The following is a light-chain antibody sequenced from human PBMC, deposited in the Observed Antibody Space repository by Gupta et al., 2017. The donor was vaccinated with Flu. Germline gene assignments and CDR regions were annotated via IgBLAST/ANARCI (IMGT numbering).Light chain of an antibody. Sequence: ISCRSSQRLVHGNMNNNLDWYLQKPGKAPQVLIYVGSTRACGVPDRFTGSGSGTDFTLLINTVEAEDFGIYFCMGSRQSPPAFGQGTRVEIK. CDR2: VGS. CDR1: QRLVHGNMNNN. CDR3: MGSRQSPPA. V-gene: IGKV2-28*01. J-gene: IGKJ5*01.